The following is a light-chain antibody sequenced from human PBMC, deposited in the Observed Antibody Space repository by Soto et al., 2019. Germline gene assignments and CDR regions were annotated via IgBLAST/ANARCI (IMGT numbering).Light chain of an antibody. Sequence: QSALTQPASVSGSPGQSITISCTGTSEDIGANNYVSWYQHHPGKAPKILIYEAANRPSGISHRFSGSKSGNTASLTISGLQAEDEADYFCTSYTSASTLVFGGGTKLTVL. CDR3: TSYTSASTLV. CDR2: EAA. J-gene: IGLJ2*01. CDR1: SEDIGANNY. V-gene: IGLV2-14*01.